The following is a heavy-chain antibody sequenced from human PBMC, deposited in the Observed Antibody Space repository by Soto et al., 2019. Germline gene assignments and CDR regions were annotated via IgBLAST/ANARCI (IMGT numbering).Heavy chain of an antibody. CDR1: GGIFTRYD. J-gene: IGHJ4*02. V-gene: IGHV1-69*01. Sequence: QVQLVQSGAEVKTPGSSVKVSCKASGGIFTRYDIRWVRQAPGQGLEWMGAIIPIFGTANYAQKFQGRVTLTAHATTRTAYMGLSSLRAEDTAMYYCAINEGRDVSTFDYWGKGTLVTVS. D-gene: IGHD3-10*02. CDR3: AINEGRDVSTFDY. CDR2: IIPIFGTA.